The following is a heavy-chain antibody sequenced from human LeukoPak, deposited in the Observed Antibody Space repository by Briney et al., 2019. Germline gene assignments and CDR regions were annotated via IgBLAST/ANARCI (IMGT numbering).Heavy chain of an antibody. J-gene: IGHJ3*02. CDR2: ISGSGGST. CDR3: ARTDEWLRDAFDI. D-gene: IGHD5-12*01. CDR1: GGSFSGYY. V-gene: IGHV3-23*01. Sequence: ETLSLTCAVYGGSFSGYYWSWIRQPPGKGLEWVSAISGSGGSTYYADSVKGRFTISRDNSKNTLYLQMNSLRAEDTAVYYCARTDEWLRDAFDIWGQGTMVTVSS.